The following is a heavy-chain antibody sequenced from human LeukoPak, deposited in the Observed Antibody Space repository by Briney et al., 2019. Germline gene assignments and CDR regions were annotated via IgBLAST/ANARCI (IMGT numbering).Heavy chain of an antibody. CDR2: IYTSGRT. V-gene: IGHV4-61*02. CDR3: ARAPYDIVTGYYYYMDV. CDR1: GGSIRSDSYY. D-gene: IGHD3-9*01. J-gene: IGHJ6*03. Sequence: SETLSLTCTVSGGSIRSDSYYWSWIRQPAGKGLEWIGRIYTSGRTKNNPSLKSRVTISADTSKNQFSLKLSSVTAADTAVYFCARAPYDIVTGYYYYMDVWGKGTTVTVSS.